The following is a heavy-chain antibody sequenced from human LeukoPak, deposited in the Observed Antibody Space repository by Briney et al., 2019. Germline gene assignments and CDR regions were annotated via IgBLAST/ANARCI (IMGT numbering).Heavy chain of an antibody. CDR2: FYHSGGT. J-gene: IGHJ5*02. CDR3: ARGYSSGWNGRVAFDP. CDR1: GGSVSSYY. D-gene: IGHD6-19*01. Sequence: SETLSLTCSVSGGSVSSYYWNWIRQPPGKGLEWIGFFYHSGGTHYNPSLKSRVTISLDTSKSQVSLNPNSVTAADTAVYYCARGYSSGWNGRVAFDPWGQGTLVTVSS. V-gene: IGHV4-59*02.